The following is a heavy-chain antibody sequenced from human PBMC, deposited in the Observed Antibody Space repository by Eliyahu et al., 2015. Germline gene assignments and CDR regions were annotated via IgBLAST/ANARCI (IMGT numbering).Heavy chain of an antibody. CDR3: ARMIRAGAXDI. D-gene: IGHD3-16*01. V-gene: IGHV1-24*01. J-gene: IGHJ3*02. CDR2: GET. Sequence: GETVLAQTFQGRVTVTEDTSTNTAYLELSSLRSEDTAIYYCARMIRAGAXDIWGQGTVITVSS.